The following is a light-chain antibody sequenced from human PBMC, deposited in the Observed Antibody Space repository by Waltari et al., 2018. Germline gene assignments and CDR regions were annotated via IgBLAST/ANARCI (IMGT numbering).Light chain of an antibody. V-gene: IGLV2-14*03. CDR3: SSYTTSDTVI. J-gene: IGLJ2*01. CDR1: SHDIGTYNS. CDR2: DVF. Sequence: QSALTQPASVSGSPGQSLTIACTGTSHDIGTYNSVSWYQQHPGKVPKLLIYDVFNRPSGVSHRFSGSKSGNTASLSISGLQAEDEADYYCSSYTTSDTVIFGGGTKLSVL.